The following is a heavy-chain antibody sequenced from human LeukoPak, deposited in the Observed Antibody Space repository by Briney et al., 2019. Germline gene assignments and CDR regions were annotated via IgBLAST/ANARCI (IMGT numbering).Heavy chain of an antibody. CDR1: GGSISSSNW. J-gene: IGHJ4*02. D-gene: IGHD1-26*01. Sequence: SETLSLTCAVSGGSISSSNWWSWVRQPPGKGLEWIGEIYHSGSTNYNPSLKSRVTISVDKSKNQFSLKLRSVTAADTAVYYCARDVGASNFDSWGQGVQVTVSS. CDR3: ARDVGASNFDS. CDR2: IYHSGST. V-gene: IGHV4-4*02.